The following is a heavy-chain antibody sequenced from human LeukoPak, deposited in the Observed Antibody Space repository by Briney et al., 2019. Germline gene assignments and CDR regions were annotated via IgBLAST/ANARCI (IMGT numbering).Heavy chain of an antibody. D-gene: IGHD3-22*01. CDR2: IYYSGST. CDR1: GGSISSGGYY. V-gene: IGHV4-31*03. CDR3: ARAGIYDSSGYSYRFFDY. Sequence: PSQTLSLTCTVSGGSISSGGYYWSWIRQHPGKGLEWIGYIYYSGSTYYNPSLKSRVTISVDTSKNQFSLKLSTVTAADTAVYYCARAGIYDSSGYSYRFFDYWGQGTLVTVSS. J-gene: IGHJ4*02.